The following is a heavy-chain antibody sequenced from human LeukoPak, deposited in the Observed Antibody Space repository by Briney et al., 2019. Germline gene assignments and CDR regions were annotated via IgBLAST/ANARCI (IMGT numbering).Heavy chain of an antibody. V-gene: IGHV3-30*18. CDR2: ISYDGSNE. D-gene: IGHD3-22*01. J-gene: IGHJ4*02. CDR3: AKEITYYFDSNGYYFAY. CDR1: GFTFSSYS. Sequence: GGSLRLSCAASGFTFSSYSMNWVRQAPGQGLEWVAMISYDGSNEYYADSVKGRFTISRDNSKNTLYLQMNSLRAEGTAVYYCAKEITYYFDSNGYYFAYWGQGTLVTVTS.